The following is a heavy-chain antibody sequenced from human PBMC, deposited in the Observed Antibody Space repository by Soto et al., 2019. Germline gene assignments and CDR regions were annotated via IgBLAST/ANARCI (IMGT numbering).Heavy chain of an antibody. CDR1: GFTFSSYA. J-gene: IGHJ4*02. CDR3: AKALGALSGESYVY. D-gene: IGHD3-16*02. CDR2: IYYDGSDK. V-gene: IGHV3-30*18. Sequence: QVQLVESGGGVVQPGRSLRLSCAASGFTFSSYAMHWVRQAPGKGLEWVAVIYYDGSDKYYADSVKGRFTISRDNSKNTLNLQMTCLRADDTAVDYSAKALGALSGESYVYWGQITLITVSS.